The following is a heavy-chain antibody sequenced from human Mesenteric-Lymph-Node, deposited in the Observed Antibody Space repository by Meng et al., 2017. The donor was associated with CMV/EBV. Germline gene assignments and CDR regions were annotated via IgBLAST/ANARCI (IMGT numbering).Heavy chain of an antibody. V-gene: IGHV3-9*01. J-gene: IGHJ4*02. D-gene: IGHD3-3*01. CDR1: GFDFDDYA. Sequence: SLKISCVASGFDFDDYAMHWVRQVPGKGLEWVAGISWNSNIITYADSVKGRFTISRDNSKNTLYLRMNSLRAEDTAVYYCAGTIFGVVIFDYWGQGTLVTVSS. CDR3: AGTIFGVVIFDY. CDR2: ISWNSNII.